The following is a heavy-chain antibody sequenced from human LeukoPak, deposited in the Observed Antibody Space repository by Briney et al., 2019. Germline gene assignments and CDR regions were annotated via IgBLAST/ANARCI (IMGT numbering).Heavy chain of an antibody. J-gene: IGHJ4*02. CDR1: GFTFSSYS. V-gene: IGHV3-21*01. CDR2: ISSSSSYI. D-gene: IGHD3-16*01. Sequence: GGSLRLSCAASGFTFSSYSMNWVRQAPGKGLEWVSSISSSSSYIYYADSVKGRFTISRDNARNSLYLQMSSLRPEDTAVYYCATYTHWVAGDVWGQGTLVTVSS. CDR3: ATYTHWVAGDV.